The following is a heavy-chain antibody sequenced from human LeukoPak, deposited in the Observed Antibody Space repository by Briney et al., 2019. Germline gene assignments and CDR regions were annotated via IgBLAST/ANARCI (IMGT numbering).Heavy chain of an antibody. V-gene: IGHV3-23*01. J-gene: IGHJ4*02. CDR2: ISGSGGST. D-gene: IGHD2-2*01. CDR1: GFTFSSYA. CDR3: AKDFGEYCSSTSCLFDY. Sequence: GGSLRLSCAASGFTFSSYAMIWVRQAPGKGLEWVSAISGSGGSTYYADSVKGRFTISRDNSKNTLYLQMNGLRAEDTAVYYCAKDFGEYCSSTSCLFDYWGQGTLVTVSS.